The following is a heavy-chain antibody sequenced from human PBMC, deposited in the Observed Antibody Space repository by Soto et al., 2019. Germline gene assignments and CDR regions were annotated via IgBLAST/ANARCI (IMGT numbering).Heavy chain of an antibody. V-gene: IGHV4-34*01. CDR2: INHSGST. J-gene: IGHJ6*02. CDR3: ARDRRDGMDV. Sequence: SETLSLTCAVYGGSFSGYYWSWIRQPPGKGLEWIGEINHSGSTNYNPSLKSRVTISVDTSKNQFSLKLSSVTAADTAVYYCARDRRDGMDVWGQGTTATVSS. CDR1: GGSFSGYY.